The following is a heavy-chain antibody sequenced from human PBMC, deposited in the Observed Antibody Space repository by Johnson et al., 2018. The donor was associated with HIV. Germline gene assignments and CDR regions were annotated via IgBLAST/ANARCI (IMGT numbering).Heavy chain of an antibody. CDR2: ISWNSGSI. V-gene: IGHV3-9*01. CDR3: AKDKDAFDM. J-gene: IGHJ3*02. Sequence: EVHLVESGGGLVQPGGSLRLSCAASGFTFSSYGMHWVRQAPGKGLEWVSGISWNSGSIGYADSVKGRFTISRDNAKNSLYLQMNSLRAEDTAVYYCAKDKDAFDMWGQGTMVTVSS. CDR1: GFTFSSYG.